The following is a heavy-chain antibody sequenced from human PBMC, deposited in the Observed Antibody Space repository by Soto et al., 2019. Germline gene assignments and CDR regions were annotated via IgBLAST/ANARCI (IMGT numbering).Heavy chain of an antibody. J-gene: IGHJ5*02. V-gene: IGHV3-48*01. CDR1: GFTFSSYS. CDR2: ISSSSSTI. CDR3: ARDVSWFDP. Sequence: PGGSLRLSCAASGFTFSSYSMNWVRQAPGKGLEWVSYISSSSSTIYYADSVKGRFTISRDNAKNSLYLQMNSLRAEDTAVYYCARDVSWFDPWGQGTRVTVSS.